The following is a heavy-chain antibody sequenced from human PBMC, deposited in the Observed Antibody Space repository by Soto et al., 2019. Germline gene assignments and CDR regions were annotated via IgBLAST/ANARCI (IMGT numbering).Heavy chain of an antibody. J-gene: IGHJ4*02. Sequence: ASVKVSCKASGYTFTGYAMHWVRQAPGQRLEWMGWINAGNGNTKYSQKFQGRVTITRDTSASTAYMELSSLRSEDTAVYYCARGTGLAAATSSLDYWGQGTLVTVSS. CDR2: INAGNGNT. V-gene: IGHV1-3*01. CDR3: ARGTGLAAATSSLDY. CDR1: GYTFTGYA. D-gene: IGHD6-13*01.